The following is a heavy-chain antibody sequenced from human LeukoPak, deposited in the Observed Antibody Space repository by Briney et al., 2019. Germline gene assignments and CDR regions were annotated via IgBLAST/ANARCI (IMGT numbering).Heavy chain of an antibody. J-gene: IGHJ3*02. Sequence: GGSLRLSCAASGSTFSRHSMNWVRQAPGKGLEWVSYISSGSSYIYYADSVKGRFTISRDNAENSLYLQMNSLRGEDTGVYYCARGGLNYADASDIWGQGTMVTVSS. CDR2: ISSGSSYI. CDR3: ARGGLNYADASDI. CDR1: GSTFSRHS. V-gene: IGHV3-21*01. D-gene: IGHD4-11*01.